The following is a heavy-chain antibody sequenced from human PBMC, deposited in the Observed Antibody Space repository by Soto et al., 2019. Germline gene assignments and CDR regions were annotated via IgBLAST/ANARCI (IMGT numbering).Heavy chain of an antibody. CDR2: IYHSGST. D-gene: IGHD3-22*01. V-gene: IGHV4-39*07. Sequence: PSETLSLTCTVSGGSISSGDYYWSWIRQPPGKGLEWIGSIYHSGSTYYNPSLKSRVTISVDTSKNQFSLKLSSVTAADTAVYYCARDPTRLVNWFDPWGQGTLVTVSS. CDR3: ARDPTRLVNWFDP. J-gene: IGHJ5*02. CDR1: GGSISSGDYY.